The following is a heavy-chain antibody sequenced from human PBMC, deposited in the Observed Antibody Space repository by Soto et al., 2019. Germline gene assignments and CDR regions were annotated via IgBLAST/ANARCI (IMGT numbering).Heavy chain of an antibody. Sequence: SGKVWFKTAGYTFCNYGVAWVRRAPGQPLEWLGWISLYSDGTNYAQKFQGRVSMTTDTSTTTAYMELRSLRSDDTAVYYCARVVPGAEAWFGPWGQGTLVTVSS. CDR2: ISLYSDGT. D-gene: IGHD2-2*01. V-gene: IGHV1-18*01. CDR1: GYTFCNYG. J-gene: IGHJ5*02. CDR3: ARVVPGAEAWFGP.